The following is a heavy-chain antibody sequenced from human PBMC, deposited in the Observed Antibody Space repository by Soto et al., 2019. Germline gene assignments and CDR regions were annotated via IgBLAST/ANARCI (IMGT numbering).Heavy chain of an antibody. CDR1: GGSISSYY. D-gene: IGHD3-3*01. J-gene: IGHJ5*01. V-gene: IGHV4-59*01. Sequence: SQTLSVTWTGSGGSISSYYWSWFRQPPGKGLEWIGYIYYSGSTNYNPSLKSRVTISVDTSKNQFSLKLSSVTAAATAVYYCAIGLLIFNPKPNNPFYPRAQGSAVPVS. CDR3: AIGLLIFNPKPNNPFYP. CDR2: IYYSGST.